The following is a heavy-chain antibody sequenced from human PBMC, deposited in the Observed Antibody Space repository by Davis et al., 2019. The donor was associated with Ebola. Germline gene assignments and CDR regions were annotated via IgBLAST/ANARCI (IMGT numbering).Heavy chain of an antibody. CDR2: IYPGDSDT. CDR1: GYSFTSYW. V-gene: IGHV5-51*01. Sequence: PGGSLRLSCKGSGYSFTSYWIGWVRQMPGKGLEWMGIIYPGDSDTRYSPSFQGQVTISADKSISTAYLQWSSLKASDTAMYYCAFPYYYDSSGYPSGYYGMDVWGQGTTVTVSS. D-gene: IGHD3-22*01. J-gene: IGHJ6*02. CDR3: AFPYYYDSSGYPSGYYGMDV.